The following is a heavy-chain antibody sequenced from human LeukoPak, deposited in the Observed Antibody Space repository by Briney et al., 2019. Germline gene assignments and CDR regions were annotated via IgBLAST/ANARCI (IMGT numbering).Heavy chain of an antibody. J-gene: IGHJ6*03. D-gene: IGHD2-2*01. V-gene: IGHV3-53*05. CDR3: AKSSSAYYYYYMDV. CDR2: IYSDNT. CDR1: GFTVSSNS. Sequence: GGSLRLSCTVSGFTVSSNSMSWVRQAPGKGLEWVSFIYSDNTHYSDSVKGRFTISRDNSKNTLYLQMNSLRAEDTALYYCAKSSSAYYYYYMDVWGKGTTVTISS.